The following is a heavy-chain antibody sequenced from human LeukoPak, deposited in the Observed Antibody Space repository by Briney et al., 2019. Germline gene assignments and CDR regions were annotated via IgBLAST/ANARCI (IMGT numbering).Heavy chain of an antibody. V-gene: IGHV3-66*04. CDR1: GITVSTNY. CDR3: ARLHYDVLTGPFDY. CDR2: IYSGGGT. J-gene: IGHJ4*02. Sequence: GGSLRLSCAASGITVSTNYMSWVRQAPGKGLEWVSIIYSGGGTYYADSVKGRFTISRENSKNTLWLQMNSLRAEDTAVYYCARLHYDVLTGPFDYWGRGTLVTVSS. D-gene: IGHD3-9*01.